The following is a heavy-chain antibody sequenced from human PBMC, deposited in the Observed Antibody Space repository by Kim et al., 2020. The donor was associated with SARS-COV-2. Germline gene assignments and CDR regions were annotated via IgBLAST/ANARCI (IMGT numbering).Heavy chain of an antibody. CDR2: IWYDGSNK. Sequence: GGSLRLSCAASGFTFSSYGMHWVRQAPGKGLEWVAVIWYDGSNKYYADSVKGRFTISRDNSKNTLYLQMNSLRAEDTAVYYCARGGSGFDFRIAARGPLDNWGPGTLFTVSP. J-gene: IGHJ4*02. V-gene: IGHV3-33*01. CDR1: GFTFSSYG. CDR3: ARGGSGFDFRIAARGPLDN. D-gene: IGHD6-6*01.